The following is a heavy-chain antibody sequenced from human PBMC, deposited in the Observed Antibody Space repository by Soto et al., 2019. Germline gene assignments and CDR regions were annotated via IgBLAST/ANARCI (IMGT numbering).Heavy chain of an antibody. CDR3: ARHGGRSGSTVTTPDY. V-gene: IGHV5-51*01. Sequence: GESLKISCKASGYTFTSYYIGWVRQMPGKDLEWMGIIYPGDSDARDSPSFQGQVTISADKSISTAYLPWSSLKASDTAMYYCARHGGRSGSTVTTPDYWGQGSLVILSS. CDR2: IYPGDSDA. CDR1: GYTFTSYY. D-gene: IGHD4-17*01. J-gene: IGHJ4*02.